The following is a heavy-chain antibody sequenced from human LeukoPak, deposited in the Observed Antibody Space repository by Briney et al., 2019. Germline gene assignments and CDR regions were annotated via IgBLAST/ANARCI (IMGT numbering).Heavy chain of an antibody. CDR3: ARTSDSSGYSATPYYYYGMDV. Sequence: SQTLSLTCTVSGGSISSGGYYWSWIRQHPGKGLEWIGYIYYSGSTYYNPSLKSRVTISVDTSKNQFSLKLSSVTAADTAVYYCARTSDSSGYSATPYYYYGMDVWGQGTTVTVSS. CDR2: IYYSGST. J-gene: IGHJ6*02. V-gene: IGHV4-31*03. D-gene: IGHD3-22*01. CDR1: GGSISSGGYY.